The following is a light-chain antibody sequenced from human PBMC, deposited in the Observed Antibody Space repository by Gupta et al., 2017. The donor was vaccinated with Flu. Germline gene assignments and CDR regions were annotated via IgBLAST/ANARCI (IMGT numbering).Light chain of an antibody. Sequence: SSELTQDPAVSVALGQTVRITCQGDSPRNYYASWYQRKPGQAPVLVTYGKNNRPSGIPDRFSGSSSGNTASLTITGAQAEDEADYYCNSRDNSGDHWVFGGGTKLTVL. CDR1: SPRNYY. J-gene: IGLJ3*02. CDR3: NSRDNSGDHWV. CDR2: GKN. V-gene: IGLV3-19*01.